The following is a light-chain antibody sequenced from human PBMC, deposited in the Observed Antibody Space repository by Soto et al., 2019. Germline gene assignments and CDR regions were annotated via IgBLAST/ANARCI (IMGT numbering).Light chain of an antibody. CDR1: QSISNF. CDR2: AAS. Sequence: DIQMTQSPSSLSASVGDRVTITCRASQSISNFLAWYQQKPGKVPKLLIYAASTLQSGVPSRFSGSGSGADFTLTISSLQPEDVATYFCQKYKSAPFTFGPGTKVHIK. V-gene: IGKV1-27*01. J-gene: IGKJ3*01. CDR3: QKYKSAPFT.